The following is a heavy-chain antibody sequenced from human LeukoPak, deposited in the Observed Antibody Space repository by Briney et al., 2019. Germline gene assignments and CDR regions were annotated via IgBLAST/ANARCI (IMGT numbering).Heavy chain of an antibody. CDR2: INPNSGGT. CDR3: ARGGDYGDYPIDY. V-gene: IGHV1-2*06. CDR1: GYTFTGYY. Sequence: ASVKVSCKASGYTFTGYYMHWVRQAPGQGLEWMGRINPNSGGTNYAQKFQGRVTMTRDTSISTAYMELSRLRSDDTAVYYCARGGDYGDYPIDYWGQGTLVTVSS. D-gene: IGHD4-17*01. J-gene: IGHJ4*02.